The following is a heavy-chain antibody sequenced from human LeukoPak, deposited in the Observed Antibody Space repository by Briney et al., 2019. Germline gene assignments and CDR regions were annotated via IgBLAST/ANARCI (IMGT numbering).Heavy chain of an antibody. CDR3: ARTAPSYSSSWSGNWFDP. D-gene: IGHD6-13*01. V-gene: IGHV4-61*02. Sequence: SETLSLTCTVSGDSISSGDYYWSWIRQPAGKGLEWIGRISSSGSTNYNPSLKSRVTISVDTSKNQFSLKLSSVTAADTAVYYCARTAPSYSSSWSGNWFDPWGQGTLVTVSS. J-gene: IGHJ5*02. CDR2: ISSSGST. CDR1: GDSISSGDYY.